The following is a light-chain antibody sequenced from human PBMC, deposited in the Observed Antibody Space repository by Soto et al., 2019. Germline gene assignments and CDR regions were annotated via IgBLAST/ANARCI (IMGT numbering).Light chain of an antibody. Sequence: AIRMTQSPSSLSASTGDRVTITCRASQGISSYLAWYQQKPGKAPKLLIYAASTLQSGVPSRFSGSGSGTDFTLTISCLQSEDFATHYCQQYYSYPRTFGQGTRLEIK. CDR2: AAS. J-gene: IGKJ5*01. CDR3: QQYYSYPRT. V-gene: IGKV1-8*01. CDR1: QGISSY.